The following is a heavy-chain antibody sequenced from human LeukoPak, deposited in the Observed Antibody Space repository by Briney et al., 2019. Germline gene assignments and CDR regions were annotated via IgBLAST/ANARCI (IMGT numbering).Heavy chain of an antibody. J-gene: IGHJ4*02. CDR1: GDSVSSNSAA. D-gene: IGHD6-25*01. V-gene: IGHV6-1*01. Sequence: SQTLSLTCAISGDSVSSNSAAWNWIRQSPSRGLGWLGRTYYRSKWYYDYAVAVKSRISINPDTSKNQFSLQLSSVTPEDTAVYYRARDRSGYSSGIDYWGQGTLVTVSS. CDR2: TYYRSKWYY. CDR3: ARDRSGYSSGIDY.